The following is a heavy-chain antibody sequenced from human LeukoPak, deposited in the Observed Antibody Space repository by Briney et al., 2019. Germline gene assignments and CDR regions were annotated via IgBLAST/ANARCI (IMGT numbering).Heavy chain of an antibody. D-gene: IGHD6-13*01. CDR1: GFTFSSSS. Sequence: GGSLRLSCSTSGFTFSSSSMHWVRRAPGKGLVWVSRISSDGTSTNYADSVKGRFIISRDNAKNTLYLQMNSLRAEDTAVYFCARVRSSSCFDYWGQGILVTVSS. J-gene: IGHJ4*02. CDR3: ARVRSSSCFDY. CDR2: ISSDGTST. V-gene: IGHV3-74*01.